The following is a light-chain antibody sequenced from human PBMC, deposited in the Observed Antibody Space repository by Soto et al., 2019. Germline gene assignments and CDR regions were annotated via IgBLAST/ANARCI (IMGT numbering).Light chain of an antibody. V-gene: IGKV3D-7*01. Sequence: EVVLTQSPATLSLSPGEGATLSCRVSQSISSSYLSWYQQRPGQAPRLLIYGASTRATGIPARFSGSGRGSGTDFTLTISSLQPEDFAVYYCQQHGSSPITFGQGTRLEIK. CDR2: GAS. CDR1: QSISSSY. J-gene: IGKJ5*01. CDR3: QQHGSSPIT.